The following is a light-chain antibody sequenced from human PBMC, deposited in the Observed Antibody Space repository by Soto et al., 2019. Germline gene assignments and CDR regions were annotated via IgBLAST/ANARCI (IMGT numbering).Light chain of an antibody. CDR1: QSVSSSY. V-gene: IGKV3-20*01. Sequence: EIVLTQSPGTLSLSPGERATLSCRASQSVSSSYLAWYQQKPGQAPRLLIYGASSRATGIPDRFSGSGSGTDFTLTISRLEPEDFAVYYCQQYGSSPEVTFGPGTKVD. CDR3: QQYGSSPEVT. CDR2: GAS. J-gene: IGKJ3*01.